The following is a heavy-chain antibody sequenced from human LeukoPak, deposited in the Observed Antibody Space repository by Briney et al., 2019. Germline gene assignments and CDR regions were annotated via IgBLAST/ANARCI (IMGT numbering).Heavy chain of an antibody. V-gene: IGHV5-51*01. Sequence: GESLKLSCKGSGYSFTSYWIGWVRQMAGEGPEWMGIIYPGDSDTRYSPSFQGQVTISADKSISIAYLQWSSLKASDTAMYYCARGDFYDRSCYFDHWGQGVLATVSS. CDR1: GYSFTSYW. D-gene: IGHD3-22*01. CDR2: IYPGDSDT. J-gene: IGHJ4*02. CDR3: ARGDFYDRSCYFDH.